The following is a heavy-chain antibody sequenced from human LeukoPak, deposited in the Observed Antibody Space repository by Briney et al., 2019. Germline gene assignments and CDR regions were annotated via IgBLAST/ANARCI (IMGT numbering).Heavy chain of an antibody. CDR3: ARLIAVAGTYRGHFDY. J-gene: IGHJ4*02. CDR1: GGSISSYY. V-gene: IGHV4-59*08. CDR2: IYYSGST. Sequence: SETLSLTCTVSGGSISSYYWSWIRQPPGKGLEWIGYIYYSGSTNYNPSLKSRVTISVDTSKNQFSLKLSSVTAADTAVYYCARLIAVAGTYRGHFDYWGQGALVTVSS. D-gene: IGHD6-19*01.